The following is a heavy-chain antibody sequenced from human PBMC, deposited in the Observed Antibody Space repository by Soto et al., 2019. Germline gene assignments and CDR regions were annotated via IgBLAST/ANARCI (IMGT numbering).Heavy chain of an antibody. Sequence: QEQLVQSGAEVKKPGASVKVSCKASGYTFSGYYIHWLRQAPGQGLEWMGWINPNSGGTNYAQKFQGRVTVTRETPTSTAYMQLRRLTSDDTAVYYCARSPTEGYCTITGCYTRPLYGMDVWGQGTTVTVSS. CDR3: ARSPTEGYCTITGCYTRPLYGMDV. CDR2: INPNSGGT. J-gene: IGHJ6*02. D-gene: IGHD2-2*02. CDR1: GYTFSGYY. V-gene: IGHV1-2*02.